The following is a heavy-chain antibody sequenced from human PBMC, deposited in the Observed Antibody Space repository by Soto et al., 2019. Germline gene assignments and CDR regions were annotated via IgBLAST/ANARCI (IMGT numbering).Heavy chain of an antibody. Sequence: ASAKVSCQASGYTYTSYGISCAQQAPGQGLDWMRTINAYNGNTNYAQKLQGRVTMTTDTSTSTAHLELRSLRSDVTGVYFCVGVRYYSFWSGYRNIRWFDPWGQGMLVTV. V-gene: IGHV1-18*01. CDR2: INAYNGNT. CDR3: VGVRYYSFWSGYRNIRWFDP. CDR1: GYTYTSYG. J-gene: IGHJ5*02. D-gene: IGHD3-3*01.